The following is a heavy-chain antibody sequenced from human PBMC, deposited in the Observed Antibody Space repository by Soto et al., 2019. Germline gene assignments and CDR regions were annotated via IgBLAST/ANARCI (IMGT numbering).Heavy chain of an antibody. CDR2: IYYSGST. V-gene: IGHV4-59*08. CDR3: ARHSAVPAAIPWFDP. D-gene: IGHD2-2*01. J-gene: IGHJ5*02. CDR1: GGSISSYY. Sequence: SETLSLTCTVSGGSISSYYWSWIRQPPGKGLEWIGYIYYSGSTNYNPSLKSRVTISVDTSKNQFSLKLSSVTAADTAVYYCARHSAVPAAIPWFDPWGQGTLVTVS.